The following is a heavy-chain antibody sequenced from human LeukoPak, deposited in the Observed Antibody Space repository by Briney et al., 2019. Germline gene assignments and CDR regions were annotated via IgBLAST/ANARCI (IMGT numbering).Heavy chain of an antibody. CDR1: GFTFSIFW. V-gene: IGHV3-74*01. D-gene: IGHD6-19*01. Sequence: GGSLRLSCAASGFTFSIFWVHWVRHAPGKGLVGVSRINSVGSSTIYADSVKGRFTISRDNAKNTLYLQMNSLRAEDTAVYYCARERTSGWDAFDFWGQGTLVTVSS. J-gene: IGHJ4*02. CDR3: ARERTSGWDAFDF. CDR2: INSVGSST.